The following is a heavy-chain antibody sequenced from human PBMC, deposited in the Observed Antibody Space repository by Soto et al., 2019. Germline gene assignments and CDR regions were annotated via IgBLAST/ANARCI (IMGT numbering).Heavy chain of an antibody. CDR1: GDSVSSNSAA. J-gene: IGHJ5*02. D-gene: IGHD3-3*01. Sequence: SQTLSLTCAISGDSVSSNSAAWNWIRQSPSRGLEWLGRTYYRSKWYNDYAVSVKSRITINPDTSKNQFSLQLNSVTPEDTAVYYCARSYPTIFGVAPEGFDPSGQRTLVIVSS. CDR2: TYYRSKWYN. V-gene: IGHV6-1*01. CDR3: ARSYPTIFGVAPEGFDP.